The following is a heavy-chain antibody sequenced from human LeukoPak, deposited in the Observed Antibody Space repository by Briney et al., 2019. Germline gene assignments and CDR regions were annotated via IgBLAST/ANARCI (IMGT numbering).Heavy chain of an antibody. CDR3: AKGTIFGVVHFDY. CDR1: GFTFNDYV. D-gene: IGHD3-3*01. V-gene: IGHV3-9*01. Sequence: SLRLSCAASGFTFNDYVMHWVRQAPGKGLEWVSGISWNSGSIGYADSVKGRFTISRDNAKNSLYLQMNSLRAEDTALYYCAKGTIFGVVHFDYWGQGTLVTVSS. J-gene: IGHJ4*02. CDR2: ISWNSGSI.